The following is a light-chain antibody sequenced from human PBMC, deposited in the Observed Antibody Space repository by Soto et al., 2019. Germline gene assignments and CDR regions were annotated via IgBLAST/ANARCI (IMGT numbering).Light chain of an antibody. Sequence: EIVLTQSPATLSLSPGERATLSCRVSQSISSYLAWYQQKPGQAPRLLIYDASNRATGIPARFSGSGSGTDFTLTISSLEPEDFAVYYCQQRTNWPRVTFGPGTKVEIK. CDR2: DAS. J-gene: IGKJ3*01. CDR3: QQRTNWPRVT. V-gene: IGKV3-11*01. CDR1: QSISSY.